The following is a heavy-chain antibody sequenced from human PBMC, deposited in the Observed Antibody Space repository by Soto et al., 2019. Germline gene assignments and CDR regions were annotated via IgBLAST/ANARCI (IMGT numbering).Heavy chain of an antibody. CDR3: ARARILSRGLDP. V-gene: IGHV4-34*01. J-gene: IGHJ5*02. CDR1: GWSFSGYY. Sequence: SETLSLTCAFYGWSFSGYYWSWIRQPPGKGLEWIGEINHSGSTNYNPSLKSRVTISVDTSKNQFSLKLSSVTAADTAVYYCARARILSRGLDPWGQGTLVTVSS. CDR2: INHSGST. D-gene: IGHD2-15*01.